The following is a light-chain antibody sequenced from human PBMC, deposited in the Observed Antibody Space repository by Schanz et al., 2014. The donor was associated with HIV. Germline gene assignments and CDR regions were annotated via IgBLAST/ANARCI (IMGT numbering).Light chain of an antibody. CDR2: ANY. CDR1: ALNVGDNS. V-gene: IGLV1-51*01. J-gene: IGLJ2*01. CDR3: ATWDSALREVV. Sequence: QSVLTQPPSVSALPGQRVTISCSGGALNVGDNSVSWYQQFPGTAPKLLIFANYQRPSEITDRFSGSKTGTAGTLAISGLQTGDEADYYCATWDSALREVVFGGGTKLTVL.